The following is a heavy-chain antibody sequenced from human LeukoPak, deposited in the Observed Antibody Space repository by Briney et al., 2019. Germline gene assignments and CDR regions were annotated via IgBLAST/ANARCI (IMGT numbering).Heavy chain of an antibody. D-gene: IGHD3-10*01. Sequence: SETLSLTCAVYGGSLSSYYWSWIRQPPGKRLEWIGEIDHSGTTNYNPSLKSRVTISVDTSKNQFSLKLSSVTAADTAVYYCARDRYYDSGSYYNWGQGTLVTVSS. CDR3: ARDRYYDSGSYYN. J-gene: IGHJ4*02. CDR2: IDHSGTT. CDR1: GGSLSSYY. V-gene: IGHV4-34*01.